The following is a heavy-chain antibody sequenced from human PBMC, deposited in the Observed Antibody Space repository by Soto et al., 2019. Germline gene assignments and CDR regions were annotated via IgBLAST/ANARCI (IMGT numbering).Heavy chain of an antibody. CDR2: IYSDGST. CDR3: ATLTKYDILTGFYPC. J-gene: IGHJ4*02. Sequence: GGSLRLSCAVSGFTFSSYGMHWVRQAPGKGLEWVSVIYSDGSTYYADSVKGRFIISRDNSNNTLYFQMNSLRAEDTAVYYCATLTKYDILTGFYPCWGQGTLVTVSS. D-gene: IGHD3-9*01. CDR1: GFTFSSYG. V-gene: IGHV3-66*01.